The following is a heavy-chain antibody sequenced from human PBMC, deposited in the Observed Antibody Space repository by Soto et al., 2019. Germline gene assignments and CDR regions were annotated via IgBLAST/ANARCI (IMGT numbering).Heavy chain of an antibody. V-gene: IGHV3-21*01. CDR1: GFTFSSYS. J-gene: IGHJ4*02. CDR3: ARVNGYCTNGVCYTLDY. CDR2: ISSSSSYI. D-gene: IGHD2-8*01. Sequence: EVQLVESGGGLVKPGGSLRLSCAASGFTFSSYSMNWVRQAPGKGLEWVSSISSSSSYIYYADSVKGRFTISRDNAKNSLYLQMNSLRAEDTAVYYCARVNGYCTNGVCYTLDYWGQGTLVTVSS.